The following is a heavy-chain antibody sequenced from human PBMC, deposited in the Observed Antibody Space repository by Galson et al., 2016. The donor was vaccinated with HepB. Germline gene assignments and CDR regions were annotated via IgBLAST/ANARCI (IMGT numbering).Heavy chain of an antibody. CDR2: FYPGDSEI. V-gene: IGHV5-51*01. D-gene: IGHD3-22*01. J-gene: IGHJ4*02. Sequence: QSGAEVKKPGESLKISCKGEGYVFSSYWIAWVRQTPDKGLEWMGLFYPGDSEIRCSPSFQGQVTFSADKSINTAYMQWSSLKASDTAIYYCARLVSSRSPYDYWGQGTLVTVSS. CDR1: GYVFSSYW. CDR3: ARLVSSRSPYDY.